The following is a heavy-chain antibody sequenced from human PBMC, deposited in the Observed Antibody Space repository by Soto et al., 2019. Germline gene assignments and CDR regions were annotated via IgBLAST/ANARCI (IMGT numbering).Heavy chain of an antibody. CDR3: ARDRYSSGWYGMDV. D-gene: IGHD6-19*01. J-gene: IGHJ6*02. V-gene: IGHV3-33*01. CDR2: IWYDGSNK. CDR1: GFTFSSYG. Sequence: GGSLRLSCAASGFTFSSYGMHWVRQAPGKGLEWVAVIWYDGSNKYYADSVKGRFTISRDNSKNTLYLQMNSLRAEDTAVYYCARDRYSSGWYGMDVWGQGTTVTVSS.